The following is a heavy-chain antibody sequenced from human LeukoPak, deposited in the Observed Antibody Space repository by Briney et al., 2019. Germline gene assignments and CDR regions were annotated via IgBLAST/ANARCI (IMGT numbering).Heavy chain of an antibody. CDR2: INWNGGST. Sequence: GGSQRLSCAASGFTFDDYGMSWVRQAPGKGLEWVSGINWNGGSTGYADSVKGRFTISRDNAKNSLYLQMNSLRAEDTALYYCASWNQRRYFDYWGQGTLVTVSS. V-gene: IGHV3-20*04. J-gene: IGHJ4*02. D-gene: IGHD1-14*01. CDR3: ASWNQRRYFDY. CDR1: GFTFDDYG.